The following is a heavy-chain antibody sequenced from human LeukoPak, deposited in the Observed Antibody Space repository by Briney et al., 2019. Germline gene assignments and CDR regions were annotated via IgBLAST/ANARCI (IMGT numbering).Heavy chain of an antibody. Sequence: RGSLRLSCAASGFAFSNYWMHWVRQAAGKGGMWVSGISSDGSDTIYADSVKGRFTISRDNAKNTLYLQVNSLRAEDTAVYYCARESYYGPDDYYYYGMDVWGQGTTVTVS. D-gene: IGHD3-10*01. CDR2: ISSDGSDT. V-gene: IGHV3-74*01. CDR1: GFAFSNYW. CDR3: ARESYYGPDDYYYYGMDV. J-gene: IGHJ6*02.